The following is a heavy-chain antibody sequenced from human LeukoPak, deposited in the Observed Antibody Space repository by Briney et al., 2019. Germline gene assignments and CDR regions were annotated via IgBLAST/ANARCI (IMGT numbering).Heavy chain of an antibody. J-gene: IGHJ4*02. CDR2: ISSSGSDT. CDR1: GFTFSNSA. V-gene: IGHV3-23*01. CDR3: AKGRSYAPLDY. Sequence: PGGSLRFSCAASGFTFSNSAMTWVRQAPGKGLEWVSAISSSGSDTIYTDSVKDRFTISRDNSKNTLYLQMNSLRAEDTAVYYCAKGRSYAPLDYWGQGTLVTVSS. D-gene: IGHD1-26*01.